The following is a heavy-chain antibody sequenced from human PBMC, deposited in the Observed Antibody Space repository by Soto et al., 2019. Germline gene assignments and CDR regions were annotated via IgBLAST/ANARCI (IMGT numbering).Heavy chain of an antibody. CDR1: GFTFSSYG. V-gene: IGHV3-33*01. CDR3: ARDYILDYYYYGMDV. Sequence: QVQLVESGGGVVQPGRSLRLSCAASGFTFSSYGMHWVRQAPGKGLEWVAVIWYDGSNKYYADSVKGRFTISRDNSKNTLYLQMNSLRAEDTAEYYCARDYILDYYYYGMDVWGQGTTVTVSS. J-gene: IGHJ6*02. D-gene: IGHD3-3*01. CDR2: IWYDGSNK.